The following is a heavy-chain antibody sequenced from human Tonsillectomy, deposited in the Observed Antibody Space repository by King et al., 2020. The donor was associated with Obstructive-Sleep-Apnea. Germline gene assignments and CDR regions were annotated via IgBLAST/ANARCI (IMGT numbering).Heavy chain of an antibody. D-gene: IGHD3-10*01. V-gene: IGHV4-39*07. CDR3: ARESLWFGLFDAFDI. CDR1: GGSISSSSYY. CDR2: LYYSGST. Sequence: QLQESGPGLAKPSETLSLTCSVSGGSISSSSYYWGWIRQPPGKGLEWIGSLYYSGSTYYNPSLKSRVTISVDTSKNQFSLKLSSVTAADTAVYYCARESLWFGLFDAFDIWGQGTMVTVSS. J-gene: IGHJ3*02.